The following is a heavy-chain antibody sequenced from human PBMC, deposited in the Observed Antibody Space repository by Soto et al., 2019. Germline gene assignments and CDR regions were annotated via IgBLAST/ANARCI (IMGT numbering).Heavy chain of an antibody. V-gene: IGHV3-53*02. CDR2: IYSGGST. J-gene: IGHJ4*02. CDR3: ARDMSSGYYTY. CDR1: GFTVSSNY. Sequence: EVQLVETGGGLIQPGGSLRLSCAASGFTVSSNYMSWVRQAPGKGLEWVSVIYSGGSTYYADSVKGRFTISRDNSKNTLYLQMNSLRAEETAVYYCARDMSSGYYTYWGQGTLVTVSS. D-gene: IGHD3-22*01.